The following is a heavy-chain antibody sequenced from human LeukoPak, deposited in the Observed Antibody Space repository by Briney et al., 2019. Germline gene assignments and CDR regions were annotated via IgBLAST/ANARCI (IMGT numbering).Heavy chain of an antibody. V-gene: IGHV3-23*01. CDR3: AKDLGSSWSGVDY. J-gene: IGHJ4*02. Sequence: PGGSLRLSCATSGFTFSRYAMGWVRQAPGKGLEWLSSISGSGTSTEYADSVKGRFTISRDNSKNTLYMQMNSLRAEDTAIYYCAKDLGSSWSGVDYWGQGTLVTVPS. CDR2: ISGSGTST. D-gene: IGHD6-13*01. CDR1: GFTFSRYA.